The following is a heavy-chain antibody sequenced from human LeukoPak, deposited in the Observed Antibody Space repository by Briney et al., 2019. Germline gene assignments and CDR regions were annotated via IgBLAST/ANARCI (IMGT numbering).Heavy chain of an antibody. CDR1: GGSISSSNW. V-gene: IGHV4-4*02. Sequence: SGTLSLTCAVSGGSISSSNWWSWVRQPQGKGLEWIGYIYYSGSTNYNPSLKSRVTISVDTSKNQFSLKLSSVTAADTAVYYCARHNDYYVVGGMDVWGQGTTVTISS. CDR2: IYYSGST. D-gene: IGHD3-10*02. J-gene: IGHJ6*02. CDR3: ARHNDYYVVGGMDV.